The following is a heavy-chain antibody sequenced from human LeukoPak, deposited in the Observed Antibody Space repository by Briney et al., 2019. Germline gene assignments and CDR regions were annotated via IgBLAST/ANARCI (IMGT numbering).Heavy chain of an antibody. D-gene: IGHD1-26*01. J-gene: IGHJ4*02. CDR2: ISYDGSNK. CDR1: GFTFSSYG. CDR3: ARDILWELHY. Sequence: GGSLRLSCAASGFTFSSYGMHWVRQAPGKGLEWVAVISYDGSNKYYADSVKGRFTISRDNSKNTLYLQMNSLRAEDTAVYYCARDILWELHYWGQGTLVTVSS. V-gene: IGHV3-30*03.